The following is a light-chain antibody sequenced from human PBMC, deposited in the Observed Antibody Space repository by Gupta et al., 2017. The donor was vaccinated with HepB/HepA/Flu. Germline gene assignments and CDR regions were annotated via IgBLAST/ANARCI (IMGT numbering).Light chain of an antibody. Sequence: QSVLTQPPSASGTPGQRVTISCSGSTSNIGVNTVNWYQHVPGSAPKLLMYDNDQRPPGVPDRFSASKSGTSASLAISGLQSGDEADYYCAAWHDSVDAPVFGGGTKLTVL. J-gene: IGLJ2*01. V-gene: IGLV1-44*01. CDR1: TSNIGVNT. CDR3: AAWHDSVDAPV. CDR2: DND.